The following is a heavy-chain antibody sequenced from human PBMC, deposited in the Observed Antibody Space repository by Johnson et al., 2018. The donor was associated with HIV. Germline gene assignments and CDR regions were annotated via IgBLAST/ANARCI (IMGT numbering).Heavy chain of an antibody. Sequence: VQLVESRGGVVRPGGSLRLSCAASGFTFDDYGMSWVRQAPGKGLEWVSGINWNGGSTGYADSVKGRFTISRDNTKNSLYLQMNSLSAEDTAVYYCAKTYSGSNRDAVDIWGQGTMVTISS. D-gene: IGHD1-26*01. CDR3: AKTYSGSNRDAVDI. J-gene: IGHJ3*02. CDR1: GFTFDDYG. CDR2: INWNGGST. V-gene: IGHV3-20*04.